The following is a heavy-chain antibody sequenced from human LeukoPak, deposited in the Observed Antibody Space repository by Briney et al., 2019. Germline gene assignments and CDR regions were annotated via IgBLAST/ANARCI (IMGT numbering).Heavy chain of an antibody. CDR2: IDSSGSTI. CDR1: GFTFSSEE. CDR3: TRGDGRYLKDFQH. Sequence: GGSLRLSCAASGFTFSSEEMNWVRQAPGEGLEWVSHIDSSGSTIFYADSVKGRFTISRDNAKNSVSLQMNSLRVEDTAVYYCTRGDGRYLKDFQHWGQGTLVTVSS. V-gene: IGHV3-48*03. D-gene: IGHD1-26*01. J-gene: IGHJ1*01.